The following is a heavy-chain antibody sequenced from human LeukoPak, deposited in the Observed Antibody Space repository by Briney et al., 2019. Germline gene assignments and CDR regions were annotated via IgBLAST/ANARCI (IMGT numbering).Heavy chain of an antibody. Sequence: GGSLRLSCATSGFTFSSYGMYWVRQAPGKGPEWVALIWYDGSKKYYVDSVKGRFTVSKDNSKNTLYLQMNSLRAEDTAVYYCARTVWFGAYDAFDIWGQGTMVTVSS. D-gene: IGHD3-10*01. J-gene: IGHJ3*02. CDR2: IWYDGSKK. CDR1: GFTFSSYG. CDR3: ARTVWFGAYDAFDI. V-gene: IGHV3-33*01.